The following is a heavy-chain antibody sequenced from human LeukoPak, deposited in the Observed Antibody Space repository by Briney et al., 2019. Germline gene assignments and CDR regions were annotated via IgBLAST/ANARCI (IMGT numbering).Heavy chain of an antibody. CDR1: GGSISSYY. Sequence: SETLSLTCTVSGGSISSYYRSWIRQPAGKGLEWIGRIYTSGSTNYNPSLKSRVTMSVDTSKNQFSLKLSSVTAADTAVYYCARSSMVRGVIAQFDYWGQGTLVTVSS. J-gene: IGHJ4*02. V-gene: IGHV4-4*07. CDR2: IYTSGST. CDR3: ARSSMVRGVIAQFDY. D-gene: IGHD3-10*01.